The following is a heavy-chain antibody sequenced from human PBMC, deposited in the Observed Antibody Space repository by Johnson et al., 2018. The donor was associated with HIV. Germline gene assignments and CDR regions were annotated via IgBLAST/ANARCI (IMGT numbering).Heavy chain of an antibody. CDR3: TAPSILWRPGAFDI. V-gene: IGHV3-30*03. CDR1: GFTLSIYG. CDR2: MSYDGSNK. D-gene: IGHD2-21*01. Sequence: QVQLVESGGGMVQPGRSLRLSCVASGFTLSIYGMHWVRQAPGKGLEWVAVMSYDGSNKYYADSVKGRFTISRDSSKNTLYLQMNSLRPEDTAVYYCTAPSILWRPGAFDIWGQGTMVTVSS. J-gene: IGHJ3*02.